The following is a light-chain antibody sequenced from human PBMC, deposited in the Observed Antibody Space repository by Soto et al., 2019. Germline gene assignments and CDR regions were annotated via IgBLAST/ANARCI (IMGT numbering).Light chain of an antibody. V-gene: IGKV3-15*01. J-gene: IGKJ1*01. Sequence: EIVMTQSPATLSVSPGERATLSCRASQSVSNNLAWYQKKPGQAPRLLIYGASTRATGIPARFSGSGSGTDFTLTINSLQSEDFAFYYCQQYNNWWTFGQGTKVEIK. CDR1: QSVSNN. CDR3: QQYNNWWT. CDR2: GAS.